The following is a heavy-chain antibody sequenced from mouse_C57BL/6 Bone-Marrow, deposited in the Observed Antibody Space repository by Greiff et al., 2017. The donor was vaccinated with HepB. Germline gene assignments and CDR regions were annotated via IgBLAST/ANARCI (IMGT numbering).Heavy chain of an antibody. V-gene: IGHV5-6*01. J-gene: IGHJ2*01. D-gene: IGHD2-4*01. Sequence: EVKLVESGGDLVKPGGSLKLSCAASGFTFSSYGMSWVRQTPDKRLEWVATISSGGSYTYYPDSVKGRFTISRDNAKNTLYLQMSSLKSEDTAMYYCARHIYYDHYIDYWGQGTTLTVSS. CDR1: GFTFSSYG. CDR2: ISSGGSYT. CDR3: ARHIYYDHYIDY.